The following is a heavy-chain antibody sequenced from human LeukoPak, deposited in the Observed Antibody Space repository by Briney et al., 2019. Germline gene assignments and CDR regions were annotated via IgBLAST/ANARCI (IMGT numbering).Heavy chain of an antibody. Sequence: GGSLRLSCAASGFTFRNTWMARVRQAPGKGLEWVANINQDASTKHYVDSVKGRFTISRDNAKNSLYLQMNSLRAEDTAVYYCARDAFSRISIFGVVSDAFDIWGQGTMVTVSS. J-gene: IGHJ3*02. CDR2: INQDASTK. V-gene: IGHV3-7*01. CDR3: ARDAFSRISIFGVVSDAFDI. D-gene: IGHD3-3*01. CDR1: GFTFRNTW.